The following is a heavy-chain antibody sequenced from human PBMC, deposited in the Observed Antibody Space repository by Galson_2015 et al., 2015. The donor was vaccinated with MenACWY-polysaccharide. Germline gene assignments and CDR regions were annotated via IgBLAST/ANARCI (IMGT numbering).Heavy chain of an antibody. J-gene: IGHJ3*02. CDR1: GGTFNSYN. Sequence: SVKVSCKASGGTFNSYNIYWVRQAPGQGLEWMGRIIPILGNPNYAQKFQGRVTITADKSSNTVYMELSSLRSEDTAIYYCARDKGILQLDVFDIWGQGT. CDR2: IIPILGNP. CDR3: ARDKGILQLDVFDI. D-gene: IGHD4-11*01. V-gene: IGHV1-69*08.